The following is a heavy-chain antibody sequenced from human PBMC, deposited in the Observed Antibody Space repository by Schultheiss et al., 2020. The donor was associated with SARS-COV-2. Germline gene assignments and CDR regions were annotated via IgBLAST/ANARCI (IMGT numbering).Heavy chain of an antibody. D-gene: IGHD2-2*02. CDR2: IYTDGSST. CDR1: GFTFSSYA. Sequence: GGSLRLSCAASGFTFSSYAMSWVRQAPGKGLVWVSRIYTDGSSTSYADSVKGRFTISRDNAKNTLYLQMNSLRAEDTAVYYCARDRGYCSSTNCYTGPFDYWGQGTLVTVSS. CDR3: ARDRGYCSSTNCYTGPFDY. V-gene: IGHV3-74*01. J-gene: IGHJ4*02.